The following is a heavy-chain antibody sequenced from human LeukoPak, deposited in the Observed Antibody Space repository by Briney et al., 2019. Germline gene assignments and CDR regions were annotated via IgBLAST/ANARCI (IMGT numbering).Heavy chain of an antibody. CDR2: VSGGGSTT. J-gene: IGHJ3*02. CDR1: GFTFSDYY. CDR3: ARDVIPGYTTGWVASHI. D-gene: IGHD6-19*01. Sequence: GGSLRLSCTASGFTFSDYYMSWIRQAPGKGLEWLSYVSGGGSTTYYADSVKGRFTISRDNAKNSLFLQINSLRVEDTAVYYCARDVIPGYTTGWVASHIWGQGTTVTVSS. V-gene: IGHV3-11*01.